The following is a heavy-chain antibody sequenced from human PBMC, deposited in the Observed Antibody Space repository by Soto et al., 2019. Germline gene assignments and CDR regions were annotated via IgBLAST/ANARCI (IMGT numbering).Heavy chain of an antibody. CDR1: GFTFSSYA. CDR3: AKDGTTVTTQGRLNYYYGMDV. J-gene: IGHJ6*02. Sequence: GGSLRLSCAASGFTFSSYAMSWVRQAPGKGLEWVSAISGSGGSTYYADSVKGRFTISRDNSKNTLYLQMNSLRAGDTAVYYCAKDGTTVTTQGRLNYYYGMDVWGQGTTVTVSS. D-gene: IGHD4-17*01. V-gene: IGHV3-23*01. CDR2: ISGSGGST.